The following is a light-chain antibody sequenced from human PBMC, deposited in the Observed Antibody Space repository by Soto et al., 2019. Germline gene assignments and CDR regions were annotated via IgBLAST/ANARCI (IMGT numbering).Light chain of an antibody. CDR3: HCQDFCNSPVYS. V-gene: IGKV3-20*01. J-gene: IGKJ2*01. CDR1: QSIRSSY. Sequence: IVLTQSPGTLSLSPGESATLSCRASQSIRSSYVAWYQQKPGQAPRLLIYAASARATGLPDRFSGSGSGTEFPLTISRLEADDSVLYCCHCQDFCNSPVYSFGQGTKLEI. CDR2: AAS.